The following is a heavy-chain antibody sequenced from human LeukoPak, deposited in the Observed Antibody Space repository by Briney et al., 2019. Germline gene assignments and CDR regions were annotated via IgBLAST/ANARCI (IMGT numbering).Heavy chain of an antibody. V-gene: IGHV3-9*03. CDR3: TKVTDWRTGFDY. CDR2: ITWNSDDM. CDR1: GFTFDGYG. Sequence: GGSLRLSCAASGFTFDGYGMYWVRQAPRKGLEWVSGITWNSDDMAYADSVKGRFTISRDNAKNCLYLQMNSLRVEDMALYYCTKVTDWRTGFDYWGQGTLVTVSS. J-gene: IGHJ4*02. D-gene: IGHD3-9*01.